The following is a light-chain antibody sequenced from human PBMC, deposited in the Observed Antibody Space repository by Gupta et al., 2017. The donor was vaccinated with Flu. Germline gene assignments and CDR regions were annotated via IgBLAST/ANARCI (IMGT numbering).Light chain of an antibody. CDR3: MQGAQWPGA. V-gene: IGKV2-30*01. Sequence: DVDLTQSLLSLSVPLGQSASISCSSSQSLVYSDGNTILHWFQQRPGQSPRRLIYLVSHRESGVPDKFSGSGSGTDFTLKISRVEAEDVGVHYCMQGAQWPGAFGQGTKVEIK. CDR1: QSLVYSDGNTI. CDR2: LVS. J-gene: IGKJ1*01.